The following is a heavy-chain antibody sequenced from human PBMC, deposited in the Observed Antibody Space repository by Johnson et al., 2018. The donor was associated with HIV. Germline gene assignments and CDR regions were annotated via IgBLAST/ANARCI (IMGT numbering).Heavy chain of an antibody. CDR1: GFTFSSYA. Sequence: VLLVESGGGLVQPGGSLRLSCAASGFTFSSYAMSWVRQAPGKGLEWVSAISGSGGSTYYADSVKGRFTISRDNSKNTLYLQMNSLRAEDTAVYYCAKGRWEATTYDDAFDIWGQGTMVTVSS. J-gene: IGHJ3*02. V-gene: IGHV3-23*04. CDR2: ISGSGGST. CDR3: AKGRWEATTYDDAFDI. D-gene: IGHD1-26*01.